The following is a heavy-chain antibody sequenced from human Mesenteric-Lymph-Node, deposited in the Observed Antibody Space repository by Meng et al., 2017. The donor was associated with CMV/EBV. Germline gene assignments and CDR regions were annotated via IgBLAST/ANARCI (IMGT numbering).Heavy chain of an antibody. Sequence: SGGSISSSNWWGWVGKPPGKGLEWIREIYHSERTNYNTSLKSRVTISVDKSKNQFSLKLSSVTAADTAVYYCAGTAIRVGATTFVYWGQGTLVTVSS. D-gene: IGHD1-26*01. V-gene: IGHV4-4*02. CDR1: GGSISSSNW. J-gene: IGHJ4*02. CDR3: AGTAIRVGATTFVY. CDR2: IYHSERT.